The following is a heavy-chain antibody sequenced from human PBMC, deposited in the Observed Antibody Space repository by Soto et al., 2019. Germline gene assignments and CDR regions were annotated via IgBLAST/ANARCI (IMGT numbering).Heavy chain of an antibody. D-gene: IGHD3-22*01. CDR1: RFSFSSYA. V-gene: IGHV3-23*01. J-gene: IGHJ4*02. Sequence: GGSLRLSCAASRFSFSSYAMSWVRQAPGKGLEWVSAISGSGGSTYYADSVKGRFTISRDNFKNTLYLQMNSLRAEDTAVYYCGKDGAYDAISGYWAFDYWGQGTLVTVSS. CDR2: ISGSGGST. CDR3: GKDGAYDAISGYWAFDY.